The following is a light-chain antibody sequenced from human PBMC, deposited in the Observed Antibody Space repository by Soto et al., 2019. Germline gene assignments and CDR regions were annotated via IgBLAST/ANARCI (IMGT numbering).Light chain of an antibody. CDR1: SSNIGAGYG. CDR3: QSYDSSLSAPYV. CDR2: GNS. Sequence: QSVLTQPPSVSGAPGQRVTISCTGSSSNIGAGYGVHWYQQLPGTAPKLLIYGNSNRPSGVPDRFSGSKSGTSAPLAITGLQAEDEADYYCQSYDSSLSAPYVFGTGTKVTVL. J-gene: IGLJ1*01. V-gene: IGLV1-40*01.